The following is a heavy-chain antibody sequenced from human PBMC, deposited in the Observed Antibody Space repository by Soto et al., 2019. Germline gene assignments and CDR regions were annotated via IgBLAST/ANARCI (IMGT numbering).Heavy chain of an antibody. CDR1: GFTFSDYW. CDR2: LNSGGSST. CDR3: TRGARGEWYLDL. D-gene: IGHD3-16*01. J-gene: IGHJ2*01. V-gene: IGHV3-74*01. Sequence: EVELLESGGGLVQPGGSLRLSCAASGFTFSDYWMHWVRQAPGKGLVWVSRLNSGGSSTNYADSVKGRFTISRDNAKNTVHLQMNSLRAEDTAVYYCTRGARGEWYLDLWGRGTLVTVSS.